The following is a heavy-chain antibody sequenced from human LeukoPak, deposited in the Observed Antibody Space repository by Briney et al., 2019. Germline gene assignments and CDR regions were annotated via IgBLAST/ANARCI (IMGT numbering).Heavy chain of an antibody. V-gene: IGHV3-30*04. CDR2: ISYDGSNK. J-gene: IGHJ6*03. CDR1: GFTFSSYA. D-gene: IGHD2-15*01. CDR3: AREIVCSGGSCYPHYYYYYYMDV. Sequence: PGGSLRLSCAASGFTFSSYAMHWVRQAPGKGLEWVAVISYDGSNKYYADSVKGRFTISRDNSKNTLYLQMNSLRAEDTAVYYCAREIVCSGGSCYPHYYYYYYMDVWGKGTTVTVSS.